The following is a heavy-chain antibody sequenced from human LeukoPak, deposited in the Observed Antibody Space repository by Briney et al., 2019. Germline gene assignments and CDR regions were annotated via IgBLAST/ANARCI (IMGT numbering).Heavy chain of an antibody. D-gene: IGHD3-3*01. CDR3: ARPQGHYDFWSGPFDY. J-gene: IGHJ4*02. CDR1: GYSFTSYW. V-gene: IGHV5-51*01. Sequence: TGESLKISCKGSGYSFTSYWIGWVRQMPGKGLEWMGIIYPGDSDTRYSPSFQGQVTISADKSISTAYLQWSSLKASDTAMYYCARPQGHYDFWSGPFDYWGQGTLVTVSS. CDR2: IYPGDSDT.